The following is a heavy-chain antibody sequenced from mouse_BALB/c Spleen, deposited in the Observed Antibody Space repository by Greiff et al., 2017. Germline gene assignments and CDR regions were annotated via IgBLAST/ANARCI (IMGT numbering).Heavy chain of an antibody. J-gene: IGHJ4*01. Sequence: EVMLVESGGGLVKLGGSLKLSCAASGFTFSSYYMSWVRQTPEKRLELVAAINSNGGSTYYPDTVKGRFTISRDNAKNTLYLQMSSLKSEDTALYYCARHGLPYYAMDYWGQGTSVTVSS. CDR2: INSNGGST. CDR3: ARHGLPYYAMDY. V-gene: IGHV5-6-2*01. CDR1: GFTFSSYY. D-gene: IGHD3-1*01.